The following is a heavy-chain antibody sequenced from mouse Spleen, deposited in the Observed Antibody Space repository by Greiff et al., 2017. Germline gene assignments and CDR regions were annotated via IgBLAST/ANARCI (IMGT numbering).Heavy chain of an antibody. CDR2: ISNLAYSI. J-gene: IGHJ2*01. D-gene: IGHD1-1*01. CDR3: ARSTVVKDFDY. Sequence: EVKPVESGGGLVKPGGSLKLSCAASGFTFSDYGMAWVRQAPGKGPEWVAFISNLAYSIYYADTVTGRFTISRENAKNTLYLEMSSLRSEDTAMYYCARSTVVKDFDYWGQGTTLTVSS. CDR1: GFTFSDYG. V-gene: IGHV5-15*02.